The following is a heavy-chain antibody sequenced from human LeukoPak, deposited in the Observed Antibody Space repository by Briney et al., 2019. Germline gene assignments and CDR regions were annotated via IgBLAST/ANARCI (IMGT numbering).Heavy chain of an antibody. J-gene: IGHJ4*02. CDR1: GGSILTTNW. D-gene: IGHD1-26*01. V-gene: IGHV4-4*02. CDR3: ARESGAFSPFGF. CDR2: VHLSGAS. Sequence: SGTLSLTCAVSGGSILTTNWWSWVRQPPGKGLEWIGEVHLSGASNYNPSLKSRVSMSIDKSRNQLSLELTSVTAADTAIYYCARESGAFSPFGFWGQGTLVTVTS.